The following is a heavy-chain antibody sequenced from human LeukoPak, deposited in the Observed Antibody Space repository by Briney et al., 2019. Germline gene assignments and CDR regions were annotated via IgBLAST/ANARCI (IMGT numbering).Heavy chain of an antibody. CDR1: DGSINSDF. V-gene: IGHV4-59*01. D-gene: IGHD6-19*01. CDR2: IRYSGRT. CDR3: ARIPDVSGWPFDY. Sequence: PSETLSLTCTASDGSINSDFWTWIRQPPGKGLEWIGYIRYSGRTSYNPSLKSRVTISIDTSKNLFSLKLRSVTTADTAIYYCARIPDVSGWPFDYWAQGTLVTVSS. J-gene: IGHJ4*02.